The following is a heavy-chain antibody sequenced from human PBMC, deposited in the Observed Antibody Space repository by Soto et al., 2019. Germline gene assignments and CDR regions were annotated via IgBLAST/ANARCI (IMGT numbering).Heavy chain of an antibody. CDR2: INAGNGNT. Sequence: ASVKFSCQASGYNFTSYGIHWVRQARGHRFEWTGWINAGNGNTKYSQKFQGRVTITRDTSASTVYMDVSSLRAEDTAVYCCERSTRWGYSYGRDAFAIGGQGTMVTVSS. D-gene: IGHD5-18*01. CDR3: ERSTRWGYSYGRDAFAI. V-gene: IGHV1-3*01. J-gene: IGHJ3*02. CDR1: GYNFTSYG.